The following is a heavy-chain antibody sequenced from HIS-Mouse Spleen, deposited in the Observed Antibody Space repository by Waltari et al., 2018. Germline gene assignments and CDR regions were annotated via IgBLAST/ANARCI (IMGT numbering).Heavy chain of an antibody. CDR2: IDWDDDK. Sequence: QVTLRESGPALVKPTQTLTLTCTFSGFSLSTSGMCVSWIRQPPGKALEWLARIDWDDDKYYSTSLKTRLTISKDTAQNQGVLTMTNMDPVDTATYYCARIAEGYSSGWYAFDYWGQGTLVTVSS. J-gene: IGHJ4*02. CDR1: GFSLSTSGMC. D-gene: IGHD6-19*01. CDR3: ARIAEGYSSGWYAFDY. V-gene: IGHV2-70*15.